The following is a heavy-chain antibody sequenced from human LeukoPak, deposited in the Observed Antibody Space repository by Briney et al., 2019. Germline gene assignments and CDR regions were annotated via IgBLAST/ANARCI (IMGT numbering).Heavy chain of an antibody. CDR1: GYTLTELS. V-gene: IGHV1-24*01. J-gene: IGHJ4*02. CDR2: FDPEDGET. D-gene: IGHD6-13*01. CDR3: ATLYAGYSSSWYYFDY. Sequence: ASVKVSCKVSGYTLTELSMHWVRQAPGKGLEWMGGFDPEDGETIYAQKFQGRVTMTEDTSTDTAYMELISLRSEDTAVYYCATLYAGYSSSWYYFDYWGQGTLVTVSS.